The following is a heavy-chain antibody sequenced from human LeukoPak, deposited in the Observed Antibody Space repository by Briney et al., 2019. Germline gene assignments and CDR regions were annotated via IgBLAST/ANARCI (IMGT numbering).Heavy chain of an antibody. CDR1: GFTFSNYW. J-gene: IGHJ3*02. Sequence: GGSLRLSCAASGFTFSNYWMSWVRQAPGKGLEWVATINQDGSEKSYVDSVKGRFTISRDNAKNSLSLQMNSLRAEDTAVYYCASRRGYYYVVDAFDIWGQGTMVTVSS. CDR2: INQDGSEK. V-gene: IGHV3-7*01. CDR3: ASRRGYYYVVDAFDI. D-gene: IGHD3-22*01.